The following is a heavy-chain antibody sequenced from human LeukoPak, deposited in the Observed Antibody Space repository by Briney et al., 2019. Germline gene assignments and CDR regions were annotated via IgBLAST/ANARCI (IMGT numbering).Heavy chain of an antibody. J-gene: IGHJ4*02. CDR2: IYYSGST. D-gene: IGHD2-21*02. CDR3: ARGLSAIVH. CDR1: GGSISSTSYY. Sequence: SETLSLTCPVSGGSISSTSYYWGWIRQPPGKGLEWIGSIYYSGSTYYNPSLKSRVTISVDTSKNQFSLKLSSVTAADTALYYCARGLSAIVHWGQGTLVTVSS. V-gene: IGHV4-39*01.